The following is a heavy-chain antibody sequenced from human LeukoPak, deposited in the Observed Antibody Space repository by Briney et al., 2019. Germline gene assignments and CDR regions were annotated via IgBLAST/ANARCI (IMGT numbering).Heavy chain of an antibody. CDR2: ISSSGSTI. CDR3: ARGPDASGIYRPGDY. J-gene: IGHJ4*02. Sequence: PGGSLRLSCAASGFTFSDYYMSWIRQAPGKGLEWISYISSSGSTIYYADSVKGRFTISRDNAKNSLYLQMNSLRAEDTAVYYCARGPDASGIYRPGDYWGQGTLVTVSS. V-gene: IGHV3-11*04. CDR1: GFTFSDYY. D-gene: IGHD3-10*01.